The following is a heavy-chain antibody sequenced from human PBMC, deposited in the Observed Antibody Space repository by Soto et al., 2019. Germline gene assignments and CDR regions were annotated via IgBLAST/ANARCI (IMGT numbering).Heavy chain of an antibody. CDR2: MNPNSGNT. V-gene: IGHV1-8*01. CDR3: ARDYDFWSGYYPSFYYYGMDV. Sequence: KGQRVEGGGWMNPNSGNTGYAQKFQGRVTMTRNTSISTAYMELSSLRSEDTAVYYCARDYDFWSGYYPSFYYYGMDVWGQGTTVTVSS. D-gene: IGHD3-3*01. J-gene: IGHJ6*02.